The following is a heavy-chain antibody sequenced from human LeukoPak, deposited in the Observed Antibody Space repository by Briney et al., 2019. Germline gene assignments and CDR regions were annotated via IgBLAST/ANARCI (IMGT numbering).Heavy chain of an antibody. CDR1: GGSISSYY. J-gene: IGHJ4*02. Sequence: NTSETLSLTCTVSGGSISSYYWSWIRQPAGKGLEWIGRIYTIGSTNYNPSLRSRVTMSVDTSKNQFSLKLSSVTAADTAVYYCARGPLYYYGSGSLLDWGQGTLVTVSS. D-gene: IGHD3-10*01. CDR3: ARGPLYYYGSGSLLD. V-gene: IGHV4-4*07. CDR2: IYTIGST.